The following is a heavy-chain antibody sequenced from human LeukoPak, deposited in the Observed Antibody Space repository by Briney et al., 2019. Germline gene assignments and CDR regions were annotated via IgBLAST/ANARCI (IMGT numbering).Heavy chain of an antibody. J-gene: IGHJ4*02. CDR1: GFTFSSYG. CDR3: AKDGGYYDSSGYQFDY. V-gene: IGHV3-33*06. D-gene: IGHD3-22*01. CDR2: IWYNGSNK. Sequence: PGGSLRLSCAASGFTFSSYGMHWVRQAPGKGLEWVAVIWYNGSNKYYADSVKGRFTISRDNSKNTLYLQMNSPRAEDTAVYYCAKDGGYYDSSGYQFDYWGQGTLVTVSS.